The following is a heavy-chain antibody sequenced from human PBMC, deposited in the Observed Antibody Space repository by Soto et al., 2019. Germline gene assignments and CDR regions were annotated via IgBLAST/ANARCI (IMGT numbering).Heavy chain of an antibody. CDR3: AKDIGSLGDY. V-gene: IGHV3-30*18. D-gene: IGHD7-27*01. J-gene: IGHJ4*02. CDR1: GFTFSSYG. Sequence: QVQLVESGGGVVQPGRSLRLSCAASGFTFSSYGMHWVRQAPGKGLEWVAVISYDGSNKYYADSVKGRFTISRDNSKNTLYLQMNSLRAEGTAVYYCAKDIGSLGDYWGQGTLVTVSS. CDR2: ISYDGSNK.